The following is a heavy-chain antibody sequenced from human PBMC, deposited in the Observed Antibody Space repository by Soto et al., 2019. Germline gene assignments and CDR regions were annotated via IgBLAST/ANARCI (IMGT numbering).Heavy chain of an antibody. Sequence: SVKVSCKASGGSFSSNPLSWVRQAPGQGLEWMAGIIPIFATVHYAQKFQGRVTITADESTSTAYMELTSLRSEDTAVYFCARGGRGYSLAPRYYFDYWGQGTLVTVSS. J-gene: IGHJ4*02. CDR1: GGSFSSNP. V-gene: IGHV1-69*13. CDR3: ARGGRGYSLAPRYYFDY. D-gene: IGHD5-18*01. CDR2: IIPIFATV.